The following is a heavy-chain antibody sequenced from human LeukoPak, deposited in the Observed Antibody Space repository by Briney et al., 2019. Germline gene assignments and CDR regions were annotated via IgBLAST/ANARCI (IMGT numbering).Heavy chain of an antibody. CDR2: ISSSTI. D-gene: IGHD2-2*01. V-gene: IGHV3-48*04. J-gene: IGHJ4*02. CDR1: GFRFDDYG. CDR3: ARSSSTSYDFDY. Sequence: PGGSLRLSCAASGFRFDDYGMSWVRQAPGKGLEWVSYISSSTIYYADSVKGRFTISRDNAKNSLYLQMNSLRAEDTAVYYCARSSSTSYDFDYWGQGTLVTVSS.